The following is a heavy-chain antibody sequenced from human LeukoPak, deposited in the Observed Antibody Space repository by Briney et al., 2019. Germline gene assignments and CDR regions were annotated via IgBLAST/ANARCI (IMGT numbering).Heavy chain of an antibody. D-gene: IGHD5-18*01. Sequence: SETLSLTCTVSGGSISTYYWSWIRQPPGKGLEWIGYIYNSGSTNYNPSLKSRVTISVDTSKNKFSLKLSSVTAADTAVYYCARGGYSYGYDADFDYWGQGTLVTVSS. CDR1: GGSISTYY. J-gene: IGHJ4*02. CDR3: ARGGYSYGYDADFDY. V-gene: IGHV4-59*01. CDR2: IYNSGST.